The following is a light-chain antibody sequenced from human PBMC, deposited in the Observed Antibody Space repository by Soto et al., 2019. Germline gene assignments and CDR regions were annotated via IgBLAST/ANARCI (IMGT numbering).Light chain of an antibody. V-gene: IGLV1-51*01. CDR2: DNN. CDR3: GTWDSSLSVVV. CDR1: SSNIGNNY. J-gene: IGLJ2*01. Sequence: QSVLTQPPSVSAAPGQKVTISCSGSSSNIGNNYVSWYQQFPGTAPKLLIYDNNKRPSGIPDRFSGSKSGTSATLGITGLQTGDEADYYCGTWDSSLSVVVFGVGTKLTVL.